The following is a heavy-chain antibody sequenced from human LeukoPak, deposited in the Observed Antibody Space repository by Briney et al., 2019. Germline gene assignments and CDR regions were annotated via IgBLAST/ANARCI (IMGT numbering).Heavy chain of an antibody. CDR3: ARHAGAGGRSFDY. CDR1: GGSFSGYY. CDR2: INHSGST. Sequence: SETLSLTCAVYGGSFSGYYWSWIRQPPGKGLEWIGEINHSGSTNYNPSLKSRVTISVDTSKNQFSLKLSSVTAADTAVYYCARHAGAGGRSFDYWGQGTLVTVSS. V-gene: IGHV4-34*01. D-gene: IGHD3-10*01. J-gene: IGHJ4*02.